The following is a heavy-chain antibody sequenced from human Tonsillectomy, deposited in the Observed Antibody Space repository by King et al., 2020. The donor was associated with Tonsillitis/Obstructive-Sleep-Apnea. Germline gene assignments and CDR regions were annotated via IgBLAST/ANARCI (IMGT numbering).Heavy chain of an antibody. D-gene: IGHD2-2*02. V-gene: IGHV1-18*01. J-gene: IGHJ6*03. CDR3: ARVTPYCSSTRCYMDYYYYYMDV. Sequence: VQLVESGAEVKKPGASVKVSCKASGYTFTSYGISWVRQAPGQGLEWMGWISAYSGNTNYAQKVQGRVTMTTDTSTSTAYMELRSLRSYDTAVYYCARVTPYCSSTRCYMDYYYYYMDVWGKGTTVTVSS. CDR1: GYTFTSYG. CDR2: ISAYSGNT.